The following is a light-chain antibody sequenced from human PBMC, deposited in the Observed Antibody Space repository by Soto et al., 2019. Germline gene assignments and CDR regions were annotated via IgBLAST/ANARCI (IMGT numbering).Light chain of an antibody. CDR1: QSVSSIY. V-gene: IGKV3-20*01. CDR3: QQYTSLQLT. J-gene: IGKJ4*01. CDR2: GAS. Sequence: EIVLTQSPDTLSLSPGERATLSSRASQSVSSIYLAWYQQKPGQAPRLLIYGASSRATGIPDRFSGSESGTDFTLTISRLDPEDFAVYYCQQYTSLQLTFGGGTKVEI.